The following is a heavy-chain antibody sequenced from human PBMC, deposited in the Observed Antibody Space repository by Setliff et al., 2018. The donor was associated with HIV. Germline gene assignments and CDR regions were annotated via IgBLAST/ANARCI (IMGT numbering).Heavy chain of an antibody. CDR3: AKSSPSIGYISDH. J-gene: IGHJ4*02. D-gene: IGHD5-12*01. CDR1: GFTFSSYN. V-gene: IGHV4-59*03. Sequence: GSLRLSCAASGFTFSSYNMNWVRQPPGKGLEWIGSTPYRGRTNYNPSLKSRVTISTDTSKNQFSLNVRSVTAAGTAVYFCAKSSPSIGYISDHWGQGTLVTVSS. CDR2: TPYRGRT.